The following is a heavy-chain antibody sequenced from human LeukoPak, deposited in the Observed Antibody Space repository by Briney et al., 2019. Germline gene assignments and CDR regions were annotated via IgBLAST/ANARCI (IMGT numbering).Heavy chain of an antibody. CDR2: TRYDGSNK. V-gene: IGHV3-30*02. Sequence: GGSLRLSCVASGFTFSTYGIHWVRQAPGKGLEWVAFTRYDGSNKYYAESVKGRFTISRDNSKNTLYLQMNSLRAEDTAVYHCAKSFDILTGYNIDYWGQGTLVTVSS. D-gene: IGHD3-9*01. CDR1: GFTFSTYG. CDR3: AKSFDILTGYNIDY. J-gene: IGHJ4*02.